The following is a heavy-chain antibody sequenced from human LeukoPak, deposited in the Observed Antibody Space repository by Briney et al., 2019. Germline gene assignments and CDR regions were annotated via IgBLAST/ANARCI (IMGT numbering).Heavy chain of an antibody. Sequence: SETLSLTCAAYGGSFSGYYWSWIRQPPGKGLEWVGEINHSGSTNYNPSLKSRVTISVDTSKNQFSLKLSSVTAADTAVYYCARGPQDCSSTSCYAGDFGYWGQGTLVTVSS. V-gene: IGHV4-34*01. CDR1: GGSFSGYY. CDR3: ARGPQDCSSTSCYAGDFGY. CDR2: INHSGST. D-gene: IGHD2-2*01. J-gene: IGHJ4*02.